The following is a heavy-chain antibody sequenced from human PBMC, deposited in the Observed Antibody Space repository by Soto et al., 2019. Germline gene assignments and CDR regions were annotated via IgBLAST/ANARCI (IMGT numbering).Heavy chain of an antibody. CDR2: ISGSGGGK. CDR1: GFTFSSYA. J-gene: IGHJ4*02. D-gene: IGHD3-22*01. V-gene: IGHV3-23*01. CDR3: AREYYDSSGYYPFDY. Sequence: GGSLRLSCAASGFTFSSYAMSWVRQAPGKGLEWVSSISGSGGGKYYADSVKGRFTTSRDNSKNTLYLQMNSLRAEDTAVYYCAREYYDSSGYYPFDYWGQGTLVTVSS.